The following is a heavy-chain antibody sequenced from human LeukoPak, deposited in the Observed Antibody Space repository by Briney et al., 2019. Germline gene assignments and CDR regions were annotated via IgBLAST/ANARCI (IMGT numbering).Heavy chain of an antibody. J-gene: IGHJ4*02. D-gene: IGHD3-3*02. CDR2: TSDSGGAI. V-gene: IGHV3-23*01. CDR1: GFTFSTYA. CDR3: ARIGSAAFTDY. Sequence: QPGVPLRLSCAASGFTFSTYALLWLRQAPGKGLVWVSATSDSGGAIFYADSVKGRFTMSRDNSKNSLFLQMNSLRAEDTALYYCARIGSAAFTDYWGQGTLVTVSS.